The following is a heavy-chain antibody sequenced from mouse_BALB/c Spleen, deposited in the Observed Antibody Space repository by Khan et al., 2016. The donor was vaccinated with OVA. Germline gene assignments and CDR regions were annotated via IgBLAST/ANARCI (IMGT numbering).Heavy chain of an antibody. CDR2: ISYSGST. D-gene: IGHD1-1*01. CDR3: ARQNYYGYAMDY. J-gene: IGHJ4*01. V-gene: IGHV3-2*02. CDR1: GYSITSDYA. Sequence: VQLQQSGPGLVKPSQSLSLTCTVTGYSITSDYAWNWIRQFPGNKLEWMGYISYSGSTSYNPSLRSRISITRDTSKNQFFLQLNSVTTEDIATFYCARQNYYGYAMDYWGQGTSVTVSS.